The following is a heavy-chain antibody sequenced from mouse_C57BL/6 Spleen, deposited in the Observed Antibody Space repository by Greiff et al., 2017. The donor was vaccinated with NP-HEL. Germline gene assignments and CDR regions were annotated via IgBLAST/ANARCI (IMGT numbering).Heavy chain of an antibody. J-gene: IGHJ2*01. Sequence: QVQLQQSGAELMKPGASVKLSCKATGYTFTGYWIEWVKQRPGHGLEWIGEILPGSGSTNYNEKFKGKATVTADTSSNTAYMQLSSLTTEDSAIYYCARSSYYYGSSYNFDYWGQGTTLTVSS. CDR2: ILPGSGST. D-gene: IGHD1-1*01. CDR1: GYTFTGYW. V-gene: IGHV1-9*01. CDR3: ARSSYYYGSSYNFDY.